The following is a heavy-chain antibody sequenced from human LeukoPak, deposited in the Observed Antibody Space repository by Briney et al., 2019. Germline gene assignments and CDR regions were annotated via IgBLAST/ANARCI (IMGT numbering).Heavy chain of an antibody. Sequence: PGGSLRLSCAASGFTFSSYAMSWVRQAPGKGLEWVSAISGSGGSTYYADSVKGRFTISRDNSKNTLDLQMDALRAEDTAVYYCARDVSGSWSTDYWGQGTLVTVSS. V-gene: IGHV3-23*01. J-gene: IGHJ4*02. CDR2: ISGSGGST. CDR3: ARDVSGSWSTDY. D-gene: IGHD3-3*01. CDR1: GFTFSSYA.